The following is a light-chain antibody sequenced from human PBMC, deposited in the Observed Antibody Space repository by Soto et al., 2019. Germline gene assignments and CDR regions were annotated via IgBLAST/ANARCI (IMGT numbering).Light chain of an antibody. J-gene: IGLJ1*01. CDR3: SPYPGPENFYV. Sequence: QSVLTQPPSASGSPGQSVTISCTGTSSDVGGYNYVSWYQQYPGKAPKLMIYEVSKRPSGVPDRFSGSKSANTASLTVSGLQAVDEDDDYCSPYPGPENFYVLRPGTTVP. CDR1: SSDVGGYNY. V-gene: IGLV2-8*01. CDR2: EVS.